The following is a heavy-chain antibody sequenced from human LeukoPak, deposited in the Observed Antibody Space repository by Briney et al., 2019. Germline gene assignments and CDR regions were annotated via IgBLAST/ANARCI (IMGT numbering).Heavy chain of an antibody. V-gene: IGHV4-4*02. J-gene: IGHJ4*02. CDR1: GGSMNSHNW. CDR2: IYRNGDT. CDR3: ARAMPQGFGLDY. D-gene: IGHD3-10*01. Sequence: PSETLSLTCAVSGGSMNSHNWWIWVRQPPGRGLEWIGEIYRNGDTNYNPSLKSRVTISVDTSKNQFSLKLSSVTAADTVVYYCARAMPQGFGLDYWGQGTLVTVSS.